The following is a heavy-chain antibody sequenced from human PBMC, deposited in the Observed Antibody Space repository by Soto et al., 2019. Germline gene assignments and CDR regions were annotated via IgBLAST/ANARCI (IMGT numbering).Heavy chain of an antibody. CDR3: ARDLPTSKLGLFDY. CDR2: TYYRSKWYN. Sequence: QSQTLSLTCAISGDSVSSNSAAWNWIRQSPSRGLEWLGRTYYRSKWYNDYAVSVKSRITINPDTSKNQFSLQLNSVTPEDTAVYYCARDLPTSKLGLFDYWGQGTLVTVSS. V-gene: IGHV6-1*01. J-gene: IGHJ4*02. CDR1: GDSVSSNSAA. D-gene: IGHD7-27*01.